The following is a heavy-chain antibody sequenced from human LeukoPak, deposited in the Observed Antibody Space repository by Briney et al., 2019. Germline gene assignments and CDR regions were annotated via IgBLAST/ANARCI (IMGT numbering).Heavy chain of an antibody. Sequence: GGSLRLSCVASGFDVSSNYMSWVRQAPGKGLDWVSLLYRDGTTYYADSVKGRFTISRDNSKNTLYLQMNSLRAEDTAVYYCAIAVAGTLDYWGQGTLATVSS. V-gene: IGHV3-53*01. CDR2: LYRDGTT. CDR1: GFDVSSNY. J-gene: IGHJ4*02. D-gene: IGHD6-19*01. CDR3: AIAVAGTLDY.